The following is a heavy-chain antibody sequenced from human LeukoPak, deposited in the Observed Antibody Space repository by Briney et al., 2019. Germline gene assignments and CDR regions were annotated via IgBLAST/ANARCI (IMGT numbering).Heavy chain of an antibody. CDR3: ASLFRGSSEYLYYFDY. Sequence: GASVKVSCKASGYTFTSYGISWVRQAPGQGLEWMGGIIPIFGTANYAQKFQGRVTITADESTSTAYMELSSLRSEDTAVYYCASLFRGSSEYLYYFDYWGQGTLVTVSS. CDR2: IIPIFGTA. V-gene: IGHV1-69*13. CDR1: GYTFTSYG. J-gene: IGHJ4*02. D-gene: IGHD3-10*01.